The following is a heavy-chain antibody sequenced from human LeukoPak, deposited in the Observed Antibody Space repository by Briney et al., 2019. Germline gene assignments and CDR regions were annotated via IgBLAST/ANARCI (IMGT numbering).Heavy chain of an antibody. CDR2: ISGSGRST. CDR1: GFTFSSYG. D-gene: IGHD5-24*01. V-gene: IGHV3-23*01. Sequence: GGSLRLSCVASGFTFSSYGMSWVRQAPGKGLEWVSGISGSGRSTYYADSVKGRFTISRDNSKNTLYLQTNSLRAEDTAVYFCAKAGRDDYNIDAFDIWGQGTMVTVSS. J-gene: IGHJ3*02. CDR3: AKAGRDDYNIDAFDI.